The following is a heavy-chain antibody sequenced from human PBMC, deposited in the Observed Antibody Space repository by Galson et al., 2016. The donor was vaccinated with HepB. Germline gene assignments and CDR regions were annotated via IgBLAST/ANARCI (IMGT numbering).Heavy chain of an antibody. V-gene: IGHV4-59*01. D-gene: IGHD4-17*01. CDR3: AQGLLYGDTWFDP. J-gene: IGHJ5*02. CDR1: GGSIRSYY. Sequence: SETLSLTCTVSGGSIRSYYWTWIRQPPGKGLEWIGCIYYSGITKYNPSLKSRVTISEDTSKNQVSLKLSSVTAADTAVDYCAQGLLYGDTWFDPWGQGTLVAVSS. CDR2: IYYSGIT.